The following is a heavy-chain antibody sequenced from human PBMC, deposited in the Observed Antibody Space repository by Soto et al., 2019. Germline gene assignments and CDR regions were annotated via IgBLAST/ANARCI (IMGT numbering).Heavy chain of an antibody. CDR3: ARDPEDLTWNFDY. J-gene: IGHJ4*02. D-gene: IGHD1-1*01. V-gene: IGHV3-21*06. Sequence: GGSLRLSCAASGFTFTRYSMNWVRQAPGKGLEWVSSISSTTNYIYYGDSMKGRFTISRDNAKNSLYLEMNSLRAEDTAVHYCARDPEDLTWNFDYCGQGTLVTVSS. CDR2: ISSTTNYI. CDR1: GFTFTRYS.